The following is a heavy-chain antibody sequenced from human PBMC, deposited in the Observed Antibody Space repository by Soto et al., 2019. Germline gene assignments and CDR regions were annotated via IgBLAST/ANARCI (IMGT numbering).Heavy chain of an antibody. V-gene: IGHV3-74*01. CDR1: GFTFNYYW. J-gene: IGHJ3*01. CDR3: ARGHLGGFDL. Sequence: GGSLRLSCAASGFTFNYYWMHWVRQAPGQGLVWVAHIQNDGSRTTYADSVKGRFTISRDNAKNTMYLQMNSLRAEDTAVYYCARGHLGGFDLWGQGTTVTVSS. CDR2: IQNDGSRT. D-gene: IGHD2-15*01.